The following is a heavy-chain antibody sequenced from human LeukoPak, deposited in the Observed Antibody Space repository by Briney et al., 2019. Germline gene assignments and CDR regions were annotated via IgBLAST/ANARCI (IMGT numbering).Heavy chain of an antibody. J-gene: IGHJ3*02. Sequence: GGSLRLSCAASGFTFSNSTLNWVRQAPGKGLEWVSLISSSSSYIYYADSIKGRFTVSRGNAKNSLYLQMNSLRVEDTAVYYCARDESGDNDAFDIWGQGTMVTVSS. CDR2: ISSSSSYI. CDR3: ARDESGDNDAFDI. D-gene: IGHD2-21*01. CDR1: GFTFSNST. V-gene: IGHV3-21*01.